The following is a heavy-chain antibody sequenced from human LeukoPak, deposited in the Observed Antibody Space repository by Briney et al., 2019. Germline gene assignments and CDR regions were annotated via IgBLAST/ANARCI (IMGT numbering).Heavy chain of an antibody. CDR3: AKPMQPYSSAWSAPFDY. V-gene: IGHV3-11*01. D-gene: IGHD6-19*01. CDR1: GSTLSDYY. J-gene: IGHJ4*02. Sequence: GGSLRLSCAASGSTLSDYYMSWIRQAPGKGLEWVSYISSSGSTIYYADSVKGRFTISRDNSKSTLYLHMNSLRAEDTAIYYCAKPMQPYSSAWSAPFDYWGQGTLVTVSS. CDR2: ISSSGSTI.